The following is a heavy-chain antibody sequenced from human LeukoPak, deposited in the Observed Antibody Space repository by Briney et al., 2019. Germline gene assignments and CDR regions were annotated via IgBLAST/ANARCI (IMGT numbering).Heavy chain of an antibody. CDR3: STLTSRGLSDS. Sequence: GGSLRLSCAASGFTSTNAWMNWVRQAPGKGLEWVGRIKSKADGETIDYAAPVKGRFTFSRDDSKNMLYLQMNSLKSEDTAVYYCSTLTSRGLSDSWGQGTLVTVSS. V-gene: IGHV3-15*07. D-gene: IGHD1-20*01. J-gene: IGHJ4*02. CDR2: IKSKADGETI. CDR1: GFTSTNAW.